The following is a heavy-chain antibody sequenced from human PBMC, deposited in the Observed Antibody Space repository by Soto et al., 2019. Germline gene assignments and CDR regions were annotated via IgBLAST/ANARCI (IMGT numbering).Heavy chain of an antibody. V-gene: IGHV2-5*02. D-gene: IGHD2-15*01. CDR1: GFSLSTSGVG. J-gene: IGHJ5*02. CDR3: ALRRGYCSGGSCYSIWFDP. CDR2: IYWDDDK. Sequence: QITLKESGPTLVKPTQTLTLTCTLSGFSLSTSGVGVGWIRQPPGKALEWLTLIYWDDDKRYSPSLKSRLTTTKDTSKNQVVLTMTNMDPVDTATYYCALRRGYCSGGSCYSIWFDPWGQGTLVTVSS.